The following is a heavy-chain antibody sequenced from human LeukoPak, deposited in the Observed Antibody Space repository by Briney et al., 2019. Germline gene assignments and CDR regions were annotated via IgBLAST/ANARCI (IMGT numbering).Heavy chain of an antibody. CDR1: GFTFSSYG. V-gene: IGHV3-30*18. CDR2: ISFDGSNT. J-gene: IGHJ4*02. D-gene: IGHD3-10*01. CDR3: AKRNSGGPYYFDY. Sequence: GGSLRLSCAASGFTFSSYGMHWVRQAPGKGLEGVALISFDGSNTNYADSVKGRFTFSRDNSKNTLYLQMNSLRAEDTAIYYCAKRNSGGPYYFDYWGQGTLVTVSS.